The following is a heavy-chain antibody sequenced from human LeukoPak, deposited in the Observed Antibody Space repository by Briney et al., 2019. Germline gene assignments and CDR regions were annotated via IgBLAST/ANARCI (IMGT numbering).Heavy chain of an antibody. D-gene: IGHD5-18*01. Sequence: SETLSLTCTVSGGSFSSGSYYWSWLRKPPGKGLEWIGYIDYSGSTNYNPSLKSRVTISVDTSKNQFSLKLSSVTAADTAVYYCARIQTGRGYSYGYRSLAADYWGQGTLLTVSS. J-gene: IGHJ4*02. V-gene: IGHV4-61*01. CDR3: ARIQTGRGYSYGYRSLAADY. CDR1: GGSFSSGSYY. CDR2: IDYSGST.